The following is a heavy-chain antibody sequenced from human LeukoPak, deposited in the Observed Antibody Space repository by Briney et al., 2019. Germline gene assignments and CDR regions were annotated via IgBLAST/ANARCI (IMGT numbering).Heavy chain of an antibody. Sequence: GGSLRLSCEVSGFTFSSYWMSWVRQAPGKGLEGVANIKQDGSEIYYVDSVKGRLTISRDNAKNSLYLQMNSLRAEDTAVYYCARLVRGVGGLDVWGQGTTLTVSS. CDR1: GFTFSSYW. CDR3: ARLVRGVGGLDV. CDR2: IKQDGSEI. V-gene: IGHV3-7*01. J-gene: IGHJ6*02. D-gene: IGHD3-10*01.